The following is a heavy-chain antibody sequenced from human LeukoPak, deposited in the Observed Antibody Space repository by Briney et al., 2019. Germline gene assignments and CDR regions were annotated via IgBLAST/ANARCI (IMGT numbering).Heavy chain of an antibody. Sequence: GGSLRLSCAASGFTFDDYAMYWVRQSPGRGLEWVALIRDDGSDTYHADSVKGRFTISRDNSKNTVFLRMNSLRGEDSAIYYCAKSDGHGTGYGFHIWGQGTMVTVSS. V-gene: IGHV3-30*02. CDR2: IRDDGSDT. D-gene: IGHD6-19*01. CDR1: GFTFDDYA. CDR3: AKSDGHGTGYGFHI. J-gene: IGHJ3*02.